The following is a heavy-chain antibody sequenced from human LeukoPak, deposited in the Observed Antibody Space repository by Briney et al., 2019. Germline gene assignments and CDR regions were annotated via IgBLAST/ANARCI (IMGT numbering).Heavy chain of an antibody. Sequence: ASVTVSFTGSGYTFTVYYMHWVREAPGQGKGWVGWINPNSGGTNYAQKFQGRLTMASDASISSAYMELSRLRSDDTAVYYCARVPDYDFWCGYYGDYSYGMDVWGQGTTATVSS. CDR3: ARVPDYDFWCGYYGDYSYGMDV. D-gene: IGHD3-3*01. CDR1: GYTFTVYY. V-gene: IGHV1-2*02. J-gene: IGHJ6*02. CDR2: INPNSGGT.